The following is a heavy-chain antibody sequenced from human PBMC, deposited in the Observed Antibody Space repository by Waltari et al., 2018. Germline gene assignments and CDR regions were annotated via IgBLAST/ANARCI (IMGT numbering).Heavy chain of an antibody. CDR3: ARGPSLGDLLAGSFLGYYFGMDV. CDR1: GDSFSSSY. Sequence: QLQLQESGPSLVKPSETLSPTCTVSGDSFSSSYWSWIRQPAGKGLEWIGRIYTNWRTNYNPSLKSRVTMSVDKSKNQFSLSVTSVTAADTAIYFCARGPSLGDLLAGSFLGYYFGMDVWDQGP. CDR2: IYTNWRT. V-gene: IGHV4-4*07. J-gene: IGHJ6*02. D-gene: IGHD3-9*01.